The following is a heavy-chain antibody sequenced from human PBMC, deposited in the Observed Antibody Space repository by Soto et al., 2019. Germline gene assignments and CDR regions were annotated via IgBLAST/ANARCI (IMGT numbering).Heavy chain of an antibody. CDR2: IYDTESA. CDR1: GESISSGGYY. D-gene: IGHD6-6*01. J-gene: IGHJ4*02. Sequence: SETLSLTCSVSGESISSGGYYWSWIRHLPGKGLEWIGYIYDTESAYYNPSLKSRVSISMDTSENHFAMRLTSVTAADSAVYFFSIACRRSSAADYWGQGLQVTVFS. V-gene: IGHV4-31*03. CDR3: SIACRRSSAADY.